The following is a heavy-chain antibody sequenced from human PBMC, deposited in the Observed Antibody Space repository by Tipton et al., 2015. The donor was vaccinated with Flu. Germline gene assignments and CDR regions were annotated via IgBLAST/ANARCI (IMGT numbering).Heavy chain of an antibody. Sequence: SLRLSCAVSGFSFDDYAMSWVRQVPGKGLEWVSGISYNGGISGYAASVKGRFTISRDSAKNFVYLQMNSLRAEDSALYYCARNRGFGVVLISTDYWGQGVLVTVSS. CDR2: ISYNGGIS. V-gene: IGHV3-20*04. CDR1: GFSFDDYA. CDR3: ARNRGFGVVLISTDY. D-gene: IGHD3-3*01. J-gene: IGHJ4*02.